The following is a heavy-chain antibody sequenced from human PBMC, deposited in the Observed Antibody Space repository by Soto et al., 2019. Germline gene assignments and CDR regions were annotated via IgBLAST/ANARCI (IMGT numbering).Heavy chain of an antibody. CDR2: ISSSSSYI. V-gene: IGHV3-21*01. CDR1: GFTFSSYS. Sequence: PGGSLRLSCAASGFTFSSYSMNWVRQAPGKGLEWVSSISSSSSYIYYADSVKGRFTISRDNAKNSLYLQMNSLRAEDTAVYYCARDCYDSSGYPTRIFDYWGQGTLVTVSS. D-gene: IGHD3-22*01. J-gene: IGHJ4*02. CDR3: ARDCYDSSGYPTRIFDY.